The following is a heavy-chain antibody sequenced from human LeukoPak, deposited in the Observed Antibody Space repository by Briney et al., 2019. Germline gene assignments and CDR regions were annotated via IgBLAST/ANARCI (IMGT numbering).Heavy chain of an antibody. V-gene: IGHV1-18*01. CDR1: GYTFTSYG. CDR2: ISAYNGNT. D-gene: IGHD2-2*02. CDR3: ARDVRDIVVVPAAIVDY. J-gene: IGHJ4*02. Sequence: ASVKVSCKASGYTFTSYGISWVRQAPGQGLEWMGWISAYNGNTNYAQKLQGRVTMTTDTSTSTAYMELRSLRSDDTAVYYCARDVRDIVVVPAAIVDYWGQGTLVTVSS.